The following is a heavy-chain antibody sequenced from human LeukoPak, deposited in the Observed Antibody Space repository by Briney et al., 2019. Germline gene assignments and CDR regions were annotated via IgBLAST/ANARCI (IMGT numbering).Heavy chain of an antibody. J-gene: IGHJ4*02. CDR3: ARTTDSSSYYSHFDY. CDR2: IYYSGST. CDR1: GSSISSSTYY. D-gene: IGHD3-22*01. Sequence: SETLSLTCTVSGSSISSSTYYWGWIRQPPGKGLEWIGTIYYSGSTYFNPSLKSRVTISVDTSKNQFSLRLSSVTAADTAVYYCARTTDSSSYYSHFDYWGQGTLVTVSS. V-gene: IGHV4-39*01.